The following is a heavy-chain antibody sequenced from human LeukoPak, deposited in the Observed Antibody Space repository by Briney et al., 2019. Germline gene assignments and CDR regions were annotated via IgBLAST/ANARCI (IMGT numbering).Heavy chain of an antibody. J-gene: IGHJ3*02. Sequence: PGGSLRLSCAASGFTFSFYGMHWVRQAPGKGLKWVAVIWSHGNEKYYADSVEGRFTVSRDNSKNTLYLQMNSLRDEDTAVYYCARWGISAAHDAFDMWCQGTMVTVSS. D-gene: IGHD6-13*01. CDR3: ARWGISAAHDAFDM. CDR1: GFTFSFYG. V-gene: IGHV3-33*01. CDR2: IWSHGNEK.